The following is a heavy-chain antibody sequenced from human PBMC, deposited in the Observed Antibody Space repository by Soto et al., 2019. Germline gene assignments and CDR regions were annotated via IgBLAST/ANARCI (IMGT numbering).Heavy chain of an antibody. D-gene: IGHD3-10*01. V-gene: IGHV3-48*03. CDR2: ISNTGATI. J-gene: IGHJ5*02. Sequence: EVQLVESGGGLVQPGGSLRLSCAASGFTFSRYEMSWVRQAPGKGLEWISYISNTGATIYYADSVKGRFIISRDNANNSLYLQMNSLSAEDTALYYCGRGQVTVNMAIRCWFDPWGQGTPVTVSS. CDR1: GFTFSRYE. CDR3: GRGQVTVNMAIRCWFDP.